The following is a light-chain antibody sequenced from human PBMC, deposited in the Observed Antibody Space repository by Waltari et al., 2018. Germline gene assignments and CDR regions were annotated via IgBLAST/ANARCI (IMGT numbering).Light chain of an antibody. Sequence: QSALTQPASVSGSPGQSITISCTGTSSDVGGYNSVSWYQQHPGKAPKLMIYDVRNRPSGVSNRFSGSQSGNTASLTISGLQAEDEADYYCSSYTSTSTLLFGGGTKLTVL. V-gene: IGLV2-14*01. CDR3: SSYTSTSTLL. J-gene: IGLJ2*01. CDR2: DVR. CDR1: SSDVGGYNS.